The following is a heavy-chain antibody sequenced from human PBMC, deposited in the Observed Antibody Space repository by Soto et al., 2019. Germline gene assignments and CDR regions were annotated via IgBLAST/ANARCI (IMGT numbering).Heavy chain of an antibody. CDR2: IKYDGSIT. V-gene: IGHV3-74*01. Sequence: EVQLVESGGDLVQPGGSLRLSCAASGFTLRSYWMHWVRQLPGKGLVWVARIKYDGSITYYADSVKGRFTISRDNAKNTLYLQMNSLRDEDTAVYYCARSDYFDYWGLGTLVTVSS. CDR1: GFTLRSYW. J-gene: IGHJ4*02. CDR3: ARSDYFDY. D-gene: IGHD3-3*01.